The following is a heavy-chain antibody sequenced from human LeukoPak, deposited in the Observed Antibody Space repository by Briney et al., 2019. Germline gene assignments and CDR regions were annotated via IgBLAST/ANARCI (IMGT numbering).Heavy chain of an antibody. Sequence: GASVKVSCKASGYTFTGYYMHWVRQAPGQGLEWMGRINPNSGGTNYAQKFQGGVTMTRDTSISTAYIELSRLRSDDTAVYYCARGDVVVPAATDYWGQGTLVTVSS. D-gene: IGHD2-2*01. CDR1: GYTFTGYY. V-gene: IGHV1-2*06. CDR3: ARGDVVVPAATDY. J-gene: IGHJ4*02. CDR2: INPNSGGT.